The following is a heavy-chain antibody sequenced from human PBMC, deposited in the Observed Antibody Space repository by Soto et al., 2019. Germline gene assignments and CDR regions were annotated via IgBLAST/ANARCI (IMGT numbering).Heavy chain of an antibody. J-gene: IGHJ5*02. V-gene: IGHV3-30*03. D-gene: IGHD5-18*01. CDR1: GFAFSSYG. CDR2: ISYDGSLQ. CDR3: VSERGFGYGSGPFP. Sequence: QAQLVESGGGVVQPGRSLRLSCAASGFAFSSYGMHWVRQAPGTGLEWVAVISYDGSLQHYADSVKGRFTISRDNSKNMVLLQVSSLRAEDRAVYCCVSERGFGYGSGPFPWGEGTLVSVPS.